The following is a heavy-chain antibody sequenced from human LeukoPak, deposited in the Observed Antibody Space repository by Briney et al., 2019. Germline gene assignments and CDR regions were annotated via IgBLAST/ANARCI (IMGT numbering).Heavy chain of an antibody. J-gene: IGHJ4*02. Sequence: GGSLRLPCAASGFTFSSYAMHWVRQAPGKGLEWVAVISYDGSNKYYADSVKGRFTISRDNSKNTLYLQMNSLRAEDTAVYYCARAAGGYSTSRCDYWGQGTLVTVSS. V-gene: IGHV3-30-3*01. D-gene: IGHD5-12*01. CDR3: ARAAGGYSTSRCDY. CDR1: GFTFSSYA. CDR2: ISYDGSNK.